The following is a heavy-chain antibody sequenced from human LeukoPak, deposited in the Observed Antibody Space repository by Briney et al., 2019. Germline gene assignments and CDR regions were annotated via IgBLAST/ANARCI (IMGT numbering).Heavy chain of an antibody. Sequence: TGGSLRLSCAASGFTFSIYAMSWVRQAPGKGLEWVSAISGTGGNTFYADSVKGRFTISRDNSKNTLYLQMNSLRAEDTAVYHCAKDRSREFDYWGQGTLVTVSS. CDR2: ISGTGGNT. CDR3: AKDRSREFDY. CDR1: GFTFSIYA. J-gene: IGHJ4*02. D-gene: IGHD1-26*01. V-gene: IGHV3-23*01.